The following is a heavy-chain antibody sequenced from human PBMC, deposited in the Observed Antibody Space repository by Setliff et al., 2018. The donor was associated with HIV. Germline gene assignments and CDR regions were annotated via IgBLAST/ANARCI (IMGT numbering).Heavy chain of an antibody. V-gene: IGHV4-34*01. J-gene: IGHJ6*03. D-gene: IGHD3-10*01. Sequence: SETLSLTCAVYGGSFSGYRWTWIRQPPGKGLEWIGEIDHTGNTNYNPSPESRVTVSVDTSKNQFSLKVDSVTAADTAVYYCARYGEFHSYYYYYMDVWGKGTTVTVSS. CDR3: ARYGEFHSYYYYYMDV. CDR1: GGSFSGYR. CDR2: IDHTGNT.